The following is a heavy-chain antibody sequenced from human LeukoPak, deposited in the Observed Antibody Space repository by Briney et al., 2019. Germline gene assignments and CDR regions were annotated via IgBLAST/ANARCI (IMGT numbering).Heavy chain of an antibody. CDR2: ISAYNGNT. CDR1: GYTFTSYG. D-gene: IGHD3-22*01. Sequence: ASVRVSCKASGYTFTSYGISWGRQAPGQGLEWMGWISAYNGNTNYAQKLQGRVTMTTDTSTSTAYMELRSLRSDDTAVYYCARDLYYYDSSGYSRDLDYWGQGTLVTVSS. J-gene: IGHJ4*02. CDR3: ARDLYYYDSSGYSRDLDY. V-gene: IGHV1-18*01.